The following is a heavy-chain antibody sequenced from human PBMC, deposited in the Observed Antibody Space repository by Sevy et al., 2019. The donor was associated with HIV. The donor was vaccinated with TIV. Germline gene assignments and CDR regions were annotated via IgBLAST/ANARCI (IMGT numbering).Heavy chain of an antibody. CDR2: ITSSGGRT. Sequence: GGSLRLSCAASEFTFSNYAMSWVRQAPGKGLEWVSTITSSGGRTYYADSVRGRFTISRDNSKHTLYLQMNSLRAEDTAVYYCATYCCDSSGYYSAGWFDLWGQGTLVTVAS. J-gene: IGHJ5*02. CDR1: EFTFSNYA. D-gene: IGHD3-22*01. CDR3: ATYCCDSSGYYSAGWFDL. V-gene: IGHV3-23*01.